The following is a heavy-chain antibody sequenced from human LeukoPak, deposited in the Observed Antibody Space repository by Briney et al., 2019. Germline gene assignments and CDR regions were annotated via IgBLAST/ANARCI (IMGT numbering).Heavy chain of an antibody. V-gene: IGHV3-23*01. D-gene: IGHD3-3*01. CDR3: AKDGSIFGVVPDYFDY. CDR1: GFTFSSYS. Sequence: PGGSLRLSCAASGFTFSSYSMNWVRQAPGKGLEWVSAISGSGGSTYYADSVKGRFTISRDNSKNTLYLQMNSLRAEDTAVYYCAKDGSIFGVVPDYFDYWGQGTLVTVSS. CDR2: ISGSGGST. J-gene: IGHJ4*02.